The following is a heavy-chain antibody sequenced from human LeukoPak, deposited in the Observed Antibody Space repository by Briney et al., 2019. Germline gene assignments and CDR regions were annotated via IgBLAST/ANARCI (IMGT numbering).Heavy chain of an antibody. D-gene: IGHD3-16*01. Sequence: AAGKVCCKAPGYTFTSYGISWVRQAPGPGLEWMGWISAYNGNTNYAQKLQGRVTMTIDTSTSTAYMELRSLRSDDTAVYYCARVHVWGSPPTDYWGQGTLVTVSS. CDR3: ARVHVWGSPPTDY. J-gene: IGHJ4*02. CDR1: GYTFTSYG. V-gene: IGHV1-18*01. CDR2: ISAYNGNT.